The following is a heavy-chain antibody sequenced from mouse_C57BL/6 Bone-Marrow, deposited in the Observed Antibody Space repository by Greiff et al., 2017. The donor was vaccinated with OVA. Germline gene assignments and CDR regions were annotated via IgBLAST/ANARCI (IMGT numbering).Heavy chain of an antibody. Sequence: QVHVKQPGAELVKPGASVKVSCKASGYTFTSYWMHWVKQRPGQGLEWIGRIHPSDSDTNYNQKFKGKATLTVDKSSSTAYMQLSSLTSEDSAVYYCAIGGYYQKDYFDYWGQGTTLTVSS. CDR1: GYTFTSYW. D-gene: IGHD1-1*01. J-gene: IGHJ2*01. V-gene: IGHV1-74*01. CDR3: AIGGYYQKDYFDY. CDR2: IHPSDSDT.